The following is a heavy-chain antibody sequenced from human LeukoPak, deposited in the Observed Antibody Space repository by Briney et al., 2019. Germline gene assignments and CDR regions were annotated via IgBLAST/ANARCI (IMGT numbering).Heavy chain of an antibody. V-gene: IGHV4-39*07. CDR3: ARDFSSSSTVYYYYYMDV. CDR1: GGSISSRPYY. Sequence: SETLSLTCTVSGGSISSRPYYWGWVRQPPGTGLEWIGTISYSGTTYYSPSLKSRVTISLDTSKNQFSLKLSSVTAADTAIYYCARDFSSSSTVYYYYYMDVWGKGTTVTVSS. CDR2: ISYSGTT. J-gene: IGHJ6*03. D-gene: IGHD6-6*01.